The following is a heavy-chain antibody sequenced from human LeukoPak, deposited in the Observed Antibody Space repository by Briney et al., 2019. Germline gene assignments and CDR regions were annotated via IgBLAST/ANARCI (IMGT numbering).Heavy chain of an antibody. Sequence: SQTLSLTCTVSGGSISSGSYYWSWIRRPAGKGLEWIGRIYTSGSTNYNPSLKSRVTISVDTSKNQFSLKLSSVTAADTAVYYCARGPRGVHDYWGQGTLVTVSS. V-gene: IGHV4-61*02. CDR1: GGSISSGSYY. D-gene: IGHD3-10*01. J-gene: IGHJ4*02. CDR3: ARGPRGVHDY. CDR2: IYTSGST.